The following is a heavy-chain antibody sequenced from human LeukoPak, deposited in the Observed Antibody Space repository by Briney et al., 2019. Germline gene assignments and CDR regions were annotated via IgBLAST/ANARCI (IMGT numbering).Heavy chain of an antibody. V-gene: IGHV3-20*04. Sequence: GGSLRLSCAASGFTFSSYWMHWVRQAPGKGLEWVSGINWNGGSTGYADSVKGRFTISRDNAKNSLYLQMNSLRAEDTALYYCASAGLTYGSGSYFVYWGQGTLVTVSS. J-gene: IGHJ4*02. CDR2: INWNGGST. CDR1: GFTFSSYW. D-gene: IGHD3-10*01. CDR3: ASAGLTYGSGSYFVY.